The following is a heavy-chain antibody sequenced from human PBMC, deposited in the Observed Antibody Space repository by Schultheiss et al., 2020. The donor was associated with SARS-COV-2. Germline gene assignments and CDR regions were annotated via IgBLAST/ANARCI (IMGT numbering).Heavy chain of an antibody. V-gene: IGHV3-30*01. J-gene: IGHJ6*02. CDR1: GFTFSSYE. Sequence: GESLKISCAASGFTFSSYEMNWVRQAPGKGLEWVAVISYDGSNKYYADSVKGRFTISRDNSKNTLYLQMNSLRAEDTAVYYCARDRDGLLYYYYYGMDVWGQGTTVTVSS. D-gene: IGHD5-24*01. CDR2: ISYDGSNK. CDR3: ARDRDGLLYYYYYGMDV.